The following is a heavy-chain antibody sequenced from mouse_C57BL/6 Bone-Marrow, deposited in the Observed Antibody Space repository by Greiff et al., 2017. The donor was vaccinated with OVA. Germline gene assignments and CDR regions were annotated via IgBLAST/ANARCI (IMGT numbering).Heavy chain of an antibody. D-gene: IGHD1-1*01. CDR3: ARGSKTLAWFAY. J-gene: IGHJ3*01. CDR1: GYTFTSYW. Sequence: QVQLKQPGAELVKPGASVKLSCKASGYTFTSYWMHWVKQRPGQGLEWIGMIHPNSGSTNYNEKFKSKATLTVDKSSSTAYMQLSSLTSEDSAVYYGARGSKTLAWFAYWGQGTLVTVSA. CDR2: IHPNSGST. V-gene: IGHV1-64*01.